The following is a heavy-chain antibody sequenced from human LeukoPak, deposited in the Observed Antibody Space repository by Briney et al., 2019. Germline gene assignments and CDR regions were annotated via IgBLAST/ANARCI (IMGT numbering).Heavy chain of an antibody. V-gene: IGHV4-39*01. CDR3: ASLAGLQGAG. Sequence: PSETLSLTCTVSGVSMSTINYYWSWIRQPPGKGLEWIGSIYAGGTTYYKPSLKSRISVSVDTSKNQFSLKLRSVTAADTAMYYCASLAGLQGAGWGQGTLVTVSS. J-gene: IGHJ4*02. CDR2: IYAGGTT. CDR1: GVSMSTINYY. D-gene: IGHD3-10*01.